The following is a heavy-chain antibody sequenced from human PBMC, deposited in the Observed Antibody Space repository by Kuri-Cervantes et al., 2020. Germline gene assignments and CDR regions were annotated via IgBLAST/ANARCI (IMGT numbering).Heavy chain of an antibody. J-gene: IGHJ4*02. CDR1: GYTFTSYG. CDR3: ATLRGDTAMVFMDY. V-gene: IGHV1-18*01. CDR2: ISAYNGNT. D-gene: IGHD5-18*01. Sequence: ASVKVSCKASGYTFTSYGISWVRQAPGQGLEWMGWISAYNGNTNYAQKLQGRVTMTEGTSTDTAYMELSSLRSEDTAVYYCATLRGDTAMVFMDYWGQGTLVTVSS.